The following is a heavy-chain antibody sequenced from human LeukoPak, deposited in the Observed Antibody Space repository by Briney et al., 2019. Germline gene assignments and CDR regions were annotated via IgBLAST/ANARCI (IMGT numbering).Heavy chain of an antibody. Sequence: SVKVSCKTSGDTFSSYAITWVRQAPGQGLEWMGGIIPIFGTANYAQKFQGRVTMTTDTSTSTAYMELRSLRSDDTAVYYCAREGLDRVGFDYWGQGTLVTVSS. CDR1: GDTFSSYA. CDR3: AREGLDRVGFDY. J-gene: IGHJ4*02. CDR2: IIPIFGTA. D-gene: IGHD3-22*01. V-gene: IGHV1-69*05.